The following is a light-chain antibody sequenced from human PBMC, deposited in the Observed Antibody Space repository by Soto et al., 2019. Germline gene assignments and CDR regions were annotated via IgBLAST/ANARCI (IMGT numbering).Light chain of an antibody. V-gene: IGLV2-14*03. CDR1: SSDVGGYNY. J-gene: IGLJ2*01. CDR2: DVS. CDR3: SSYTSSSTLV. Sequence: HSALTQPASVSGSPGQSITISCTGTSSDVGGYNYVSWYQHHPGKAPKLMIYDVSNRPSGVSNRFSGSKSGSTASLTISGLQAEDEADYYCSSYTSSSTLVFGGGTKLTVL.